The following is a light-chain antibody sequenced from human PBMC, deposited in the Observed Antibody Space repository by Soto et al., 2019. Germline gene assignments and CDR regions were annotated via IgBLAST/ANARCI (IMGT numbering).Light chain of an antibody. CDR2: DTS. CDR3: QQYGTSQFT. V-gene: IGKV3-20*01. Sequence: EIVLMQSPGTLSLSPGEGATLSCRASQSVNSNYLAWYQQKPGQAPTVLIFDTSRSATGVPDRFSGSGSGTDFTLTISRLEPYDFAVYYCQQYGTSQFTFGPGTKVNIK. CDR1: QSVNSNY. J-gene: IGKJ3*01.